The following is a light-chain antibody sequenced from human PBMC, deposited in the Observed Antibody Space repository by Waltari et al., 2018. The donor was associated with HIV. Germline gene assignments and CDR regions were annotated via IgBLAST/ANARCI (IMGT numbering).Light chain of an antibody. CDR1: SLRTYY. J-gene: IGLJ3*02. V-gene: IGLV3-19*01. CDR2: GKN. CDR3: NSRDTSGNRLL. Sequence: SSELTQDPAVSVALGQTVRITCRGDSLRTYYGSWYQQKPGQAPILVISGKNYRPSGIPERFSGSNSENTASLIITGAQAEDEADYYCNSRDTSGNRLLFGGGTKLTVI.